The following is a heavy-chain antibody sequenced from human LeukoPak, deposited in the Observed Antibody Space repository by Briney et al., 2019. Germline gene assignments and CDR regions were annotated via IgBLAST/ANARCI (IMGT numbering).Heavy chain of an antibody. Sequence: ASVKVSCKASGGTFSSYAISWVRQAPGQGLEWMGGIIPIFGTANYAQKFQGRVTITADKSTSTAYMELSSLRSEDTAVYYCARVYHDYGDPTFDYWGQGTLVTVSS. CDR3: ARVYHDYGDPTFDY. V-gene: IGHV1-69*06. J-gene: IGHJ4*02. D-gene: IGHD4-17*01. CDR2: IIPIFGTA. CDR1: GGTFSSYA.